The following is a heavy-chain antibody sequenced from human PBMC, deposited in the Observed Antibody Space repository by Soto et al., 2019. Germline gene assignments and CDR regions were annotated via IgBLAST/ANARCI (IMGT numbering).Heavy chain of an antibody. CDR2: ISYDGSNK. V-gene: IGHV3-30*18. D-gene: IGHD2-15*01. CDR3: AKVFTGYCSGGSCYPPGVDV. Sequence: PGGSLRLSCAASGFTFSSYGMHWVRQAPGKGLEWVAVISYDGSNKYYADSVKGRFTISRDNSKNTLYLQMNSLRAEDTAVYYCAKVFTGYCSGGSCYPPGVDVWGQGTTVTVSS. CDR1: GFTFSSYG. J-gene: IGHJ6*02.